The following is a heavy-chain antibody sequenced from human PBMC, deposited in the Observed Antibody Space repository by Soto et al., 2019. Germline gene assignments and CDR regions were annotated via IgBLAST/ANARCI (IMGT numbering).Heavy chain of an antibody. CDR1: GFTFSSYG. D-gene: IGHD6-13*01. CDR3: AKDIGSSWYDY. Sequence: QVQLVESGGGVVQPGRSLRLSCAASGFTFSSYGMHWVRQAPGKGLEWVAVISYDGSNKYYADSVKGRFTISGDNSKNTLYLQMNSLRAEDTAVYYCAKDIGSSWYDYWGQGTLVTVSS. J-gene: IGHJ4*02. CDR2: ISYDGSNK. V-gene: IGHV3-30*18.